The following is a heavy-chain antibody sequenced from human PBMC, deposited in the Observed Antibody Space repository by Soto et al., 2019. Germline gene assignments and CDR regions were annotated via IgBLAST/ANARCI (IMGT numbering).Heavy chain of an antibody. CDR1: GFTGSDNY. CDR2: IHSGGST. D-gene: IGHD5-18*01. V-gene: IGHV3-53*01. J-gene: IGHJ6*02. CDR3: ARESGYTYGNYYYHGMDV. Sequence: GGSLRLSCEASGFTGSDNYMSWVRQAPGKGLEGVSGIHSGGSTYYADSVKGRFTISRDSSKNTVYLQMNSLRAEDTAVYYCARESGYTYGNYYYHGMDVWGQGTTVTVSS.